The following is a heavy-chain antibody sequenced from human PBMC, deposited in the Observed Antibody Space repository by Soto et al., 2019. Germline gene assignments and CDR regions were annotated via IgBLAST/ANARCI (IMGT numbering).Heavy chain of an antibody. CDR2: IYFSGST. CDR3: ARYSLRPNWFDP. Sequence: ASETLSLTCTVSGGSISSGTYHWSWIRQYPGKGLEWIGYIYFSGSTYYNPSLRSRVTMSVDTSKNHFSLNLSSVTAADTAVYYCARYSLRPNWFDPWGQGTLVTVSS. CDR1: GGSISSGTYH. J-gene: IGHJ5*02. D-gene: IGHD2-21*01. V-gene: IGHV4-31*03.